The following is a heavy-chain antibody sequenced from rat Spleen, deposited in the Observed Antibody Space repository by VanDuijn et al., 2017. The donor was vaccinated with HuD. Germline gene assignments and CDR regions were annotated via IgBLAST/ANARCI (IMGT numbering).Heavy chain of an antibody. CDR3: ARRHYGYTDYFDY. CDR1: GFTFSDYN. V-gene: IGHV5S10*01. D-gene: IGHD1-9*01. CDR2: IIYDGSRT. J-gene: IGHJ2*01. Sequence: EVQLVESGGGLVQPGRSLKLSCAASGFTFSDYNMAWVRQAPKKGLEWVATIIYDGSRTFYRDSVKGRFTISRDNAKSTLYLQMDSLTSEDTATYYCARRHYGYTDYFDYWGQGVMVTVSS.